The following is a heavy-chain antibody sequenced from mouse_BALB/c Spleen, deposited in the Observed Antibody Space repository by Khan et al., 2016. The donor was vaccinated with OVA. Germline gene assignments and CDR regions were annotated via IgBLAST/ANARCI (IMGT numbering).Heavy chain of an antibody. J-gene: IGHJ2*01. Sequence: EVELVESGPGLVKPSQSLSLTCTVTGYSITSDYAWNWIRQFPENKLEWMGYISYSGRTSYNPSLKSRISITRDTSKNQFFLQLNSVTTEDTATYYCARSVTITTVVATDFDDWGQGTTLTVSS. CDR2: ISYSGRT. CDR1: GYSITSDYA. CDR3: ARSVTITTVVATDFDD. D-gene: IGHD1-1*01. V-gene: IGHV3-2*02.